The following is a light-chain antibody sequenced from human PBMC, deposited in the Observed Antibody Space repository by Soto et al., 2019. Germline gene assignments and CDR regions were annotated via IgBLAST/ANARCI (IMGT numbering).Light chain of an antibody. CDR2: SNN. Sequence: QSVLAQPPSASGTPGQRVTISCSGGSSNIGRNTVNWYQQLPGTAPKLLIYSNNQRPSGVPDRFSGSKSGTSASLAISGLQSEDEADYYCAAWDDSLSGYVFGTGTKVTVL. CDR3: AAWDDSLSGYV. V-gene: IGLV1-44*01. J-gene: IGLJ1*01. CDR1: SSNIGRNT.